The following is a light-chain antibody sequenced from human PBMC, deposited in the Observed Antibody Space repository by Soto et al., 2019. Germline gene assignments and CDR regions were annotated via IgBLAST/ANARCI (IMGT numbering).Light chain of an antibody. J-gene: IGKJ4*01. Sequence: DIQMTQSPSTLSASVGDRVTITCRASQSFSTWLAWYQQKPGKAPKLLIYDASNLESGVPSRFSGSGSGTEFTLAISSLQPDDFATYYCQQYYNYALTFGGGTTVEIK. CDR3: QQYYNYALT. CDR1: QSFSTW. CDR2: DAS. V-gene: IGKV1-5*01.